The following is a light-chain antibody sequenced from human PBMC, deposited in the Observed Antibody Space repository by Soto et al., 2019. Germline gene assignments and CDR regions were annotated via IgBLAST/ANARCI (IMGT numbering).Light chain of an antibody. CDR1: QSVSSSY. J-gene: IGKJ1*01. CDR3: QQYDTSRT. Sequence: EIVLTQSPGTLSLSPGERATLSCRASQSVSSSYVAWYQQKPGQAPRLLIYGASSRATGIPDRFSGSGSGIEFTLTISRLEPEDFAVYYCQQYDTSRTFGQGTKVEIK. CDR2: GAS. V-gene: IGKV3-20*01.